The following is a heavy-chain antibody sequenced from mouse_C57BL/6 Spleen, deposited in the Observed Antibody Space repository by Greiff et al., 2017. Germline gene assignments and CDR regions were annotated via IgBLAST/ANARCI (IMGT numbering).Heavy chain of an antibody. Sequence: VKLQESGAELARPGASVKLSCKASGYTFTSYGISWVKQRTGQGLEWIGEIYPRSGNTYYTEKFKGKATLTADKSSSTAYMELRSLTSEDSAVYFCAAGEYYGSSYSYAMDYWGQGTSVTVSS. J-gene: IGHJ4*01. V-gene: IGHV1-81*01. D-gene: IGHD1-1*01. CDR2: IYPRSGNT. CDR3: AAGEYYGSSYSYAMDY. CDR1: GYTFTSYG.